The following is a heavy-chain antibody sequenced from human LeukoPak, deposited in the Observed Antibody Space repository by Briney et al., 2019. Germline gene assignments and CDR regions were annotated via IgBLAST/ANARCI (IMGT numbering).Heavy chain of an antibody. CDR3: ARTSTGWYVDAFDM. Sequence: SVKVSCKASGGTFSSYAISWVRQAPGQGLEWMGRIIPMFGIANYAQRFQGRVTITADKSTSTAYIELSSLRSEDTAVYFCARTSTGWYVDAFDMWGQGTMVTVSS. V-gene: IGHV1-69*04. CDR1: GGTFSSYA. J-gene: IGHJ3*02. CDR2: IIPMFGIA. D-gene: IGHD6-19*01.